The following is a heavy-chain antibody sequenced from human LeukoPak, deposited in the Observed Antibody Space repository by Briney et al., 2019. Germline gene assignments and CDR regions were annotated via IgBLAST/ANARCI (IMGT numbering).Heavy chain of an antibody. Sequence: SETLSLTCAVYGGSFSGYYWSWIRQPPGKGLEWIGEINHSGSTNYNPPLKSRVTISVDTSKNQFSLKLSSVTAADTAVYYCARGVLYYRLYDYWGQGTLVTVSS. J-gene: IGHJ4*02. CDR3: ARGVLYYRLYDY. CDR1: GGSFSGYY. V-gene: IGHV4-34*01. D-gene: IGHD3-16*01. CDR2: INHSGST.